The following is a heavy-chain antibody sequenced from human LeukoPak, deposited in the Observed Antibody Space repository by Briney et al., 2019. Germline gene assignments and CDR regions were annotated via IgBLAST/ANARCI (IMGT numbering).Heavy chain of an antibody. J-gene: IGHJ4*02. CDR3: ARQKEYSSGWYY. CDR2: IYYSGST. CDR1: GGSISSYH. V-gene: IGHV4-59*08. Sequence: SETLSLTCTVSGGSISSYHWSWIRQPPGKGLEWIGYIYYSGSTNYNPSLKSRVTISVDTSKNQFSLKLSSVTAADTAVYYCARQKEYSSGWYYWGQGTLVTVSS. D-gene: IGHD6-19*01.